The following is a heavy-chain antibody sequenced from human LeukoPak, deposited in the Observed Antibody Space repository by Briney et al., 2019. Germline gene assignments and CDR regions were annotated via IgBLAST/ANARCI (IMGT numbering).Heavy chain of an antibody. J-gene: IGHJ4*02. CDR2: IKSKTDGGII. CDR3: TTYCLGGSCYGDY. CDR1: GFTFSYAW. D-gene: IGHD2-15*01. V-gene: IGHV3-15*01. Sequence: PGGSLRLSCAASGFTFSYAWMNWVRQAPGKGLEWVGRIKSKTDGGIIDYAAPVKGRFTSSRDDSTNTLYLQMNGLKTEDTAVYYCTTYCLGGSCYGDYWGQGTLVTVSS.